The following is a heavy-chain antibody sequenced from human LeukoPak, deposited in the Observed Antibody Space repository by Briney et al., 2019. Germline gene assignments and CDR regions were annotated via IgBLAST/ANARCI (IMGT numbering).Heavy chain of an antibody. CDR1: GGSISSYY. D-gene: IGHD5-12*01. CDR2: IYYSGST. V-gene: IGHV4-59*08. CDR3: ARHNVDIAYNWFDP. J-gene: IGHJ5*02. Sequence: SETLSLTCTVSGGSISSYYWSWIRQPPGKGLKWMGYIYYSGSTNYNPSLKSRVTISVDTSKNQFSLKLSSVTAADTAVYYCARHNVDIAYNWFDPWGQGTLVTVSS.